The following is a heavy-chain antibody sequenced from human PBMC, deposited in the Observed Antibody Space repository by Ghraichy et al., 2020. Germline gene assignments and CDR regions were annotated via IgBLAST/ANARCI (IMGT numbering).Heavy chain of an antibody. CDR1: GTSVRSYF. J-gene: IGHJ4*02. CDR3: ARMGGYKDPLWY. CDR2: IFYSGST. D-gene: IGHD3-10*01. Sequence: SETLSLTCTVSGTSVRSYFWSWIRPPPGKGLEWIGDIFYSGSTNYNPSLKSRVTISIDASSNQFSLNLSSVTAADTAVYYCARMGGYKDPLWYWGQGTLVSVSS. V-gene: IGHV4-59*02.